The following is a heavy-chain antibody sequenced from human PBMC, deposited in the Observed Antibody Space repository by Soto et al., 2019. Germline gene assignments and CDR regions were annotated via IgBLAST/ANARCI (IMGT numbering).Heavy chain of an antibody. D-gene: IGHD6-19*01. V-gene: IGHV3-23*01. CDR1: GFTFSSYA. CDR2: ISGSGGTT. CDR3: AKTANGWFRAFDI. Sequence: EVQLLASGGGLVQPGGSLRLSCAASGFTFSSYAMSWVRQAPGKGLEWVSAISGSGGTTYYADSVKGRFTFSRDNSKNTLYLPMNSLRGEDTAVYYCAKTANGWFRAFDIWGQGTMVTVSS. J-gene: IGHJ3*02.